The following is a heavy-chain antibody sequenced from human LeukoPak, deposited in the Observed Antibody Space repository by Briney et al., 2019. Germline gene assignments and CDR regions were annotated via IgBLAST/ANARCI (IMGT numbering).Heavy chain of an antibody. CDR1: GGSISSSSYY. D-gene: IGHD3-10*01. J-gene: IGHJ5*02. CDR3: ARRISSGLSWFDP. CDR2: IYYSGSI. Sequence: KPSETLSLTCTVSGGSISSSSYYWGWIRQPPGKGLEWIGNIYYSGSIYCNPSLKSRVTISVDTSKNQFSLKLSSVTAADTAVYYCARRISSGLSWFDPWGQGTPVTVSS. V-gene: IGHV4-39*01.